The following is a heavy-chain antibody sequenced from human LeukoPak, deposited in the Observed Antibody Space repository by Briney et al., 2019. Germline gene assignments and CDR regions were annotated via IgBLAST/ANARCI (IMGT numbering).Heavy chain of an antibody. Sequence: GRSLRLSCAASGFTFGDYAMHWARQAPGKGLEWVSGISWNSGSIGYADSVKGRFTISRDNAKNSLYLQMNSLRAEDTALYYCAKAPYRGVRGAPDYWGQGTLVTVSS. J-gene: IGHJ4*02. V-gene: IGHV3-9*01. CDR2: ISWNSGSI. D-gene: IGHD3-10*01. CDR1: GFTFGDYA. CDR3: AKAPYRGVRGAPDY.